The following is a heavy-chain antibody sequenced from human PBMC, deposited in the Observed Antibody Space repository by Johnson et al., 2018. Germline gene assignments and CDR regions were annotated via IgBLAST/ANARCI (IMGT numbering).Heavy chain of an antibody. Sequence: QVQLVQSGGGVVQPGRSLRLSCAASGFTFSAYGMHWVRQAPGKGLEWVAVISYDGSNKYYADSVKGRFTISRDNSKNTLYLQMNSLRAEDTAVYYCARESGGHWGQGTLVTVSS. V-gene: IGHV3-30*03. CDR1: GFTFSAYG. CDR3: ARESGGH. D-gene: IGHD6-25*01. J-gene: IGHJ1*01. CDR2: ISYDGSNK.